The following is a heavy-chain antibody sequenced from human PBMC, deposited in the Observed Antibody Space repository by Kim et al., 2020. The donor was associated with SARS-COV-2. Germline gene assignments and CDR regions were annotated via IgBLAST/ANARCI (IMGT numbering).Heavy chain of an antibody. D-gene: IGHD6-19*01. Sequence: SETLSLTCTVSGGSISSSSYYWGWIRQPPGKGLEWIGSIYYSGSTYYNPSLKSRVTISVDTSKNQFSLKLSSVTAADTAVYYCARRGEAVAGTFWAYWGQGTLVTVSS. V-gene: IGHV4-39*01. CDR1: GGSISSSSYY. CDR3: ARRGEAVAGTFWAY. J-gene: IGHJ4*02. CDR2: IYYSGST.